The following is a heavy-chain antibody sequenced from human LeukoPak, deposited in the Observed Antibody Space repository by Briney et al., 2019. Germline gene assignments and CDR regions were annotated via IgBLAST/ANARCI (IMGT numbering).Heavy chain of an antibody. J-gene: IGHJ4*02. CDR3: TREDHSNYNY. CDR2: IKQDGGET. D-gene: IGHD4-11*01. Sequence: GGSLRLSCAASGFTFSTYPMHWVRQTPCKGLEWVASIKQDGGETFYVDSVKGRFTISRDNAKNSLYLQMNSLRAEDTAVYYCTREDHSNYNYWGQGTLVTVSS. V-gene: IGHV3-7*01. CDR1: GFTFSTYP.